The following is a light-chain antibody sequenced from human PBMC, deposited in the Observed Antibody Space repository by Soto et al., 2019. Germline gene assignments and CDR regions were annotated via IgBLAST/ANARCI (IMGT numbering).Light chain of an antibody. CDR3: QQYDSTPST. CDR2: WAS. J-gene: IGKJ1*01. V-gene: IGKV4-1*01. CDR1: QSVLYSSNNKNY. Sequence: DIVMTQSPDSLAVSLGERATINCKSSQSVLYSSNNKNYLAWYQQKPGQPPKLLIYWASTRESGVPDRFSGSGSGTDFTLTNSIMQDEDVAFYYFQQYDSTPSTFGQGTKVEIK.